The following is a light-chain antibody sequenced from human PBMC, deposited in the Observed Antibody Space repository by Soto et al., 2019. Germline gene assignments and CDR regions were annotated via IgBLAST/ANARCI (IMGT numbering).Light chain of an antibody. CDR2: KAS. CDR1: QSISSW. V-gene: IGKV1-5*03. Sequence: DIQMTQSPSTLSASVGDRVTITCRASQSISSWVAWYQQKPGKDPKLLIYKASSLDSGVPSRFSGSGSGTEFTLTISRLQTDDFATYDCQQYNSYPTFGQGTKVEIK. CDR3: QQYNSYPT. J-gene: IGKJ1*01.